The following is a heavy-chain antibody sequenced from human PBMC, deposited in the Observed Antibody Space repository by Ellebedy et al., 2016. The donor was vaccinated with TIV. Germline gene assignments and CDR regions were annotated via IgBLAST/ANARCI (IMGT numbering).Heavy chain of an antibody. CDR2: IYHSGST. Sequence: MPSETLSLTCAVSGGPISSRNWWSWVRQPPGKGLEWIGEIYHSGSTNYNSSLKSRVTILVDKSKNQFSLKLSSVTAADTAVYYCARCPYVDTTMVPDLWGRGTLVTVSS. D-gene: IGHD5-18*01. V-gene: IGHV4-4*02. CDR1: GGPISSRNW. J-gene: IGHJ2*01. CDR3: ARCPYVDTTMVPDL.